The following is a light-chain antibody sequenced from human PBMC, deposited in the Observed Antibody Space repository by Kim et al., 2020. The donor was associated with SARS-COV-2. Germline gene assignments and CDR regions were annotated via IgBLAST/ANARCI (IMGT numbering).Light chain of an antibody. CDR1: SSDVGGYNY. CDR2: DVI. Sequence: QSITISCTGTSSDVGGYNYVSWYQQHPGKAPRLLIYDVIKRPSGVSNRFSGSKSGYTASLTISGLQAEDEADYYCSSYTSSNTWVFGGGTQLTVL. CDR3: SSYTSSNTWV. V-gene: IGLV2-14*04. J-gene: IGLJ3*02.